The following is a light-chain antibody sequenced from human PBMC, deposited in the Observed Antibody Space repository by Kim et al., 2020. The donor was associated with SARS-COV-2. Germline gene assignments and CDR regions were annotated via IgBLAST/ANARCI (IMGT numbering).Light chain of an antibody. J-gene: IGKJ1*01. CDR3: QKYDSVPWT. Sequence: DIQMTQSPSSLSESVGDRVTITCRASQDIRNHLAWYQQRPGKVPKLLIYAASALHSGVPSRFGGSGSGTDFTLTITSLQPEDVATYYCQKYDSVPWTFGPGTKVDIK. CDR1: QDIRNH. V-gene: IGKV1-27*01. CDR2: AAS.